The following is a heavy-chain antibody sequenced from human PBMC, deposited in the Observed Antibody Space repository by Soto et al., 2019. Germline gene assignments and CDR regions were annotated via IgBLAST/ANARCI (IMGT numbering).Heavy chain of an antibody. CDR2: IIPILGIA. V-gene: IGHV1-69*02. CDR1: GGTFSSYT. Sequence: QVQLVQSGAEVKKPGSSVKVSCDASGGTFSSYTISWVRQAPGQGLEWMGRIIPILGIANYAQKFQGRVTITADKPTSTADMELSSLRSEDTAVYYCARPWGDYYYGMDVWGQGTTVTVSS. J-gene: IGHJ6*02. D-gene: IGHD3-10*01. CDR3: ARPWGDYYYGMDV.